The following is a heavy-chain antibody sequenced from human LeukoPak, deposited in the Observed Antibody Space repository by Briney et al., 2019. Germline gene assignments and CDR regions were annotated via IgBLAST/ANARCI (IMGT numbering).Heavy chain of an antibody. D-gene: IGHD6-6*01. V-gene: IGHV3-30*18. CDR2: ISYDGNNK. Sequence: LPGGSLRLSCAASGFTFSSYGFHWVRQAPGKGLEWVAVISYDGNNKYYADSVKGRFTISRDNSKNTLYLQMNSLSAEDTAVYYCAKDRSSSSPDYWGQGTLVTVSS. CDR1: GFTFSSYG. CDR3: AKDRSSSSPDY. J-gene: IGHJ4*02.